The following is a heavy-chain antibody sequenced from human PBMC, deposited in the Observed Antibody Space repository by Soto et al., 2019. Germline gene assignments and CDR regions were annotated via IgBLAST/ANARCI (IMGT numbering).Heavy chain of an antibody. CDR3: ARDRHYGSGTPRDAFDI. CDR1: GYTFTSYA. J-gene: IGHJ3*02. V-gene: IGHV1-3*05. Sequence: QVQLVQSGAEEKKPGASVKVSCKASGYTFTSYAMHWVRQAPGQRLEWMGWINAGNGNTKYSQKFQGRVTITRDTSASTAYMELSSLRSEDTAVYYCARDRHYGSGTPRDAFDIWGQGTMVTVSS. D-gene: IGHD3-10*01. CDR2: INAGNGNT.